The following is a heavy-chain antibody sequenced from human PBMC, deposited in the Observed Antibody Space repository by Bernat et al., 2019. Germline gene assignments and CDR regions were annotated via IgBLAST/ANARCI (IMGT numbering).Heavy chain of an antibody. V-gene: IGHV4-59*08. J-gene: IGHJ4*02. D-gene: IGHD2-15*01. Sequence: QVQLQESGPGLVKPSETLSLTCTVSGGSISSYYWSWIRQPPGKGLEWIGYIYYSGSTNYNPSLKSRVTISVDTSKNQFSLKLSSVTAADTAVYDCAGFVVVVAATHFDYWGQGTLVTVSS. CDR2: IYYSGST. CDR1: GGSISSYY. CDR3: AGFVVVVAATHFDY.